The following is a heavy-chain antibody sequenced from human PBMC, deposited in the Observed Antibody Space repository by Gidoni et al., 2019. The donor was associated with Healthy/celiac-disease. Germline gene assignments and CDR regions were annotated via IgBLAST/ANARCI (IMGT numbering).Heavy chain of an antibody. D-gene: IGHD3-22*01. CDR1: GFTFSSYW. CDR2: IKQDGSEK. J-gene: IGHJ4*02. V-gene: IGHV3-7*01. CDR3: ARGNIVVVTIFDY. Sequence: EVQLVESGGGLVQPGGSLRLSCAASGFTFSSYWMSWVRQAPGKGLEWVANIKQDGSEKYYVDSVKGRFTISRDNAKNSLYLQMNSLRAEDTAVYYCARGNIVVVTIFDYWGQGTLVTVSS.